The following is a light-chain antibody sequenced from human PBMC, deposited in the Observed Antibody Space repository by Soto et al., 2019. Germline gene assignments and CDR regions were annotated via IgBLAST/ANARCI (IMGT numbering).Light chain of an antibody. V-gene: IGKV3-20*01. CDR3: QQYGSSLIT. Sequence: ENVFTLSPCTLSLSPGERATLPCRASQSVSKRYLAWYQQKSGQAPRLLISGASSRATGIPDRFSGSGSGTDFTLTISRLEPEDFAVYYCQQYGSSLITFGQGTRLEIK. CDR2: GAS. CDR1: QSVSKRY. J-gene: IGKJ5*01.